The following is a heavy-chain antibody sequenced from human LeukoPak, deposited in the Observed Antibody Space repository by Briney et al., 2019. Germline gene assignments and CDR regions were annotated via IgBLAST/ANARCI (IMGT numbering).Heavy chain of an antibody. Sequence: SETLSLTCIVSGGSISKSPYYWAWIRQPPGKGLEWIGSVSNSGSAYYNASLKSRVTISVDKSKNQFSLKLSSVTAADTAVYYCARDNRIAVEDNWFDPWGQGTLVTVSS. CDR1: GGSISKSPYY. D-gene: IGHD6-19*01. V-gene: IGHV4-39*07. CDR2: VSNSGSA. CDR3: ARDNRIAVEDNWFDP. J-gene: IGHJ5*02.